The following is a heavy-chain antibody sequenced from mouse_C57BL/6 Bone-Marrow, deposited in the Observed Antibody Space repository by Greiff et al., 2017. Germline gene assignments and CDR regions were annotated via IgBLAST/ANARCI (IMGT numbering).Heavy chain of an antibody. D-gene: IGHD2-1*01. J-gene: IGHJ3*01. V-gene: IGHV1-69*01. CDR1: GYTFTSYW. Sequence: QVQLQQPGAELVMPGASVKLSCKASGYTFTSYWMHWVKQRPGQGLEWIGEIDPSDSYTNYNQKFKGKSTLTVDKSSSTAYMQLSSLTSEDSAVYYWARRMGGNYLAWFAYWGQGTLVTVSA. CDR2: IDPSDSYT. CDR3: ARRMGGNYLAWFAY.